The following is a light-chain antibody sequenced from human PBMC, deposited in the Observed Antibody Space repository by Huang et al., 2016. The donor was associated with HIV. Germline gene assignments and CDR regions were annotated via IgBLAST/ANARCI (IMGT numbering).Light chain of an antibody. V-gene: IGKV4-1*01. CDR2: WAS. CDR3: QQYYSPPYT. Sequence: DIEMTQSPDSLTVSLGARAIINCKSSQAVLKNSNKKNYLASYQQRPGQPPKVLIYWASSRESGVPDRFSGSGSGTDFNLTISSLQPEDLAVYYCQQYYSPPYTFGQGTRLEI. J-gene: IGKJ2*01. CDR1: QAVLKNSNKKNY.